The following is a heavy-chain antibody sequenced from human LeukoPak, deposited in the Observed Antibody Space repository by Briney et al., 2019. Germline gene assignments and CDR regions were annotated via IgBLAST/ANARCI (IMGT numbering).Heavy chain of an antibody. Sequence: PGGSLRLSCAASGFTFSSYWMAWVRQAPGKGLEWVANIKQDASVKQYVDSVKGRSTISRDNADNSVYLQMNSLRIEDTAVYYCARDVVGALDYWGQGTLVTVSS. CDR1: GFTFSSYW. CDR2: IKQDASVK. V-gene: IGHV3-7*01. D-gene: IGHD2-15*01. J-gene: IGHJ4*02. CDR3: ARDVVGALDY.